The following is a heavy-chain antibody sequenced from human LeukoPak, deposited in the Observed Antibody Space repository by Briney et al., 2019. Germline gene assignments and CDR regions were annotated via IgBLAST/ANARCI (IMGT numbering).Heavy chain of an antibody. CDR1: GLTFSSHA. D-gene: IGHD2-21*02. CDR2: ITGSGGST. Sequence: GGSLRLSCVASGLTFSSHAMTWVRQTPGKGLEWVSGITGSGGSTYHAESVKGRFIISRDNSKNTLYLQMNNLRAEDTAVYYCAKDKTYCGGDCYSTSPFDYWGQGTLVTVSS. V-gene: IGHV3-23*01. J-gene: IGHJ4*02. CDR3: AKDKTYCGGDCYSTSPFDY.